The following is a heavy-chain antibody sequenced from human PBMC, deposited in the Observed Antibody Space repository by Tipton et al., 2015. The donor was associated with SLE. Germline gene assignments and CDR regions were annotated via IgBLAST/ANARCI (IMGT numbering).Heavy chain of an antibody. CDR3: AKWREGDAFDI. CDR1: GYTFTSYA. V-gene: IGHV1-69*06. Sequence: QLVQSGAEVKKPGASVKVSCKASGYTFTSYALSWMRQAPGQGLEWMGAIIPMFGTSNYPQKLQGRVTITADKSTNTAYMELSSLRSEDTAVYYCAKWREGDAFDIWGQGTMVTVSS. CDR2: IIPMFGTS. D-gene: IGHD2-8*01. J-gene: IGHJ3*02.